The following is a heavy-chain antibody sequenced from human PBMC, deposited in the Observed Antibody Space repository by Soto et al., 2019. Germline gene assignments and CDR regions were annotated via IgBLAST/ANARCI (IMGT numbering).Heavy chain of an antibody. J-gene: IGHJ1*01. CDR2: IKADGSEK. V-gene: IGHV3-7*01. CDR1: GFTFSSYW. D-gene: IGHD5-12*01. CDR3: ARWDSGYDPNGFQH. Sequence: GGSLRLSCAASGFTFSSYWMSWVRQAPGKGLEWVANIKADGSEKYYVDSVKGRFTISRDNAKSSLYLQMNSLTAEDTAVYYCARWDSGYDPNGFQHWGQGALVTVSS.